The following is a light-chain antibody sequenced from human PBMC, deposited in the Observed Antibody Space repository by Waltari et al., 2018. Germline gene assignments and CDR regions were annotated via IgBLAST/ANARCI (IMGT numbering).Light chain of an antibody. V-gene: IGKV3-20*01. CDR3: QQYGSSVLYT. J-gene: IGKJ2*01. Sequence: CRTSQRLTKNYLAWYQQKPGQAPRLLIYGASSRAAGIPDRFSGSGSGTDFTLTISRLEPEDFAVYYCQQYGSSVLYTFGQGTKLEIK. CDR1: QRLTKNY. CDR2: GAS.